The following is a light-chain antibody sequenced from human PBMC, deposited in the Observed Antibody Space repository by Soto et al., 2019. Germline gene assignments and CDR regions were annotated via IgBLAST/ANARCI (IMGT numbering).Light chain of an antibody. CDR3: QQYGSSGT. V-gene: IGKV3-20*01. Sequence: EIALTQSPGTLSLSPGKRATLFCRASQSLSSDLAWYQQKPGQPPRLLIFGASSRATGIPDRFSGSGSGTDFTLTISRLEPEDFAVYYCQQYGSSGTFGQGTKVDIK. J-gene: IGKJ1*01. CDR2: GAS. CDR1: QSLSSD.